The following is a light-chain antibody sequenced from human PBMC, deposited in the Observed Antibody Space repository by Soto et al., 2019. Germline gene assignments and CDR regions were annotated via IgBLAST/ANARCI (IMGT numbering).Light chain of an antibody. V-gene: IGKV3-11*01. Sequence: EIVLTQSPGTLSLSPGERATLSCRASQSVGSDLAWFQQRPGQAPRLLMYGASTRATGVPARFSGSGSGTDFTLTISSLEPEDFAVYYCQQRSNWPRTFG. CDR2: GAS. CDR3: QQRSNWPRT. CDR1: QSVGSD. J-gene: IGKJ1*01.